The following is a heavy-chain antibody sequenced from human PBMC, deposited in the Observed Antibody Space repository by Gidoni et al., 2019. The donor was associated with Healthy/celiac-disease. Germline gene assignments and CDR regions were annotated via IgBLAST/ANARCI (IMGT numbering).Heavy chain of an antibody. CDR3: ARHGGYYGMDV. Sequence: QLQLPESGPGLVNPSATLSLTCPVSAGSISSSSYYWGWIRQPPGKGLEWIGSIYYSGSTYYNPSLKSRVTISVDTSKNQFSLKLSSVTAADTAVYYCARHGGYYGMDVWGKGTTVTVSS. D-gene: IGHD3-10*01. CDR2: IYYSGST. J-gene: IGHJ6*04. V-gene: IGHV4-39*01. CDR1: AGSISSSSYY.